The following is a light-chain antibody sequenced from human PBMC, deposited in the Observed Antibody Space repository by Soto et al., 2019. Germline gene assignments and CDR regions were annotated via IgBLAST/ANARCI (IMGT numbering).Light chain of an antibody. Sequence: SYELTQPPSVSVAPGSMARITCGGNNIGSESVHWYQQKPGQAPVVVIYYDSDRPSGIPERFSGAKSGNTATLTTSRVAAGYEVDYYCPLWDFRHEHEVFGEGTELTV. J-gene: IGLJ2*01. CDR1: NIGSES. CDR3: PLWDFRHEHEV. CDR2: YDS. V-gene: IGLV3-21*04.